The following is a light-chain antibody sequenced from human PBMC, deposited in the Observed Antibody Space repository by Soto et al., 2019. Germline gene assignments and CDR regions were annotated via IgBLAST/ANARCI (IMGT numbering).Light chain of an antibody. J-gene: IGKJ1*01. Sequence: EIVLTQSPATLSLSPGERATLSCRASQSVSSYLAWFQQKPGQAPRLLIYDASNRATGIPARFGGSGSGTDFTLTISSLEPEDFAVYYCQQRSNWQRTFGQGTKVEIK. CDR2: DAS. V-gene: IGKV3-11*01. CDR1: QSVSSY. CDR3: QQRSNWQRT.